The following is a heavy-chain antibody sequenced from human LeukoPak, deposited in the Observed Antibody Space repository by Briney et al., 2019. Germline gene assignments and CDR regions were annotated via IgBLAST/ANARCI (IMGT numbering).Heavy chain of an antibody. D-gene: IGHD1-26*01. V-gene: IGHV3-48*01. CDR1: GFAFSNYW. J-gene: IGHJ4*02. CDR2: ISSSSSTI. Sequence: GGSLRLSCAASGFAFSNYWMSWVRQAPGKGLEWVSYISSSSSTIYYADSVKGRFTISRDNAKNSLYLQMNSLRAEDTAVYYCARDSGSSSFDYWGQGTLVTVSS. CDR3: ARDSGSSSFDY.